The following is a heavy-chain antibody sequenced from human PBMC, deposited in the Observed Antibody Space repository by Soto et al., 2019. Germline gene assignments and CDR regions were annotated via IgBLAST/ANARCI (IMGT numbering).Heavy chain of an antibody. D-gene: IGHD6-13*01. CDR2: INAGNGNT. Sequence: ASVKVSCKASGYTFTSYAIDWVRQAPGQRLEWMGWINAGNGNTKYSQKFQGRVTITRDTSASTAYMELNSLKTEDTAVYYCTTAQQQLFAEYFQHWGQGTLVTVSS. J-gene: IGHJ1*01. CDR1: GYTFTSYA. CDR3: TTAQQQLFAEYFQH. V-gene: IGHV1-3*01.